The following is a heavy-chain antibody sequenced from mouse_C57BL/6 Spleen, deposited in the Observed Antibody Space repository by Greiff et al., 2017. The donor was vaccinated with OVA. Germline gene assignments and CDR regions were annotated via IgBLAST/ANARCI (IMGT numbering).Heavy chain of an antibody. CDR2: INPNNGGT. D-gene: IGHD2-4*01. J-gene: IGHJ4*01. CDR1: GYTFTDYY. V-gene: IGHV1-26*01. CDR3: ARVGGDYDRAFYAMDY. Sequence: EVQLQQSGPELVKPGASVKISCKASGYTFTDYYMNWVKQSHGKSLEWIGDINPNNGGTSYNQKFKGKATLTVDKSSSTAYMELRSLTSEDSAVYYCARVGGDYDRAFYAMDYWGQGTSVTVSS.